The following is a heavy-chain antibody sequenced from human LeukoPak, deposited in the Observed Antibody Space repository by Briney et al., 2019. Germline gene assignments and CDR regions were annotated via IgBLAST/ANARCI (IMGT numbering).Heavy chain of an antibody. CDR2: INHSGST. J-gene: IGHJ4*02. CDR3: ARGLIVWFGASYYFDY. Sequence: SETLSLTCAVYGGSFSGYYWSWIRQPPGKGLEWIGEINHSGSTNYNPSLKSRVTISVDTSKNQFSLKLSSVTAADTAVYYCARGLIVWFGASYYFDYWGQGTLVTVSS. D-gene: IGHD3-10*01. CDR1: GGSFSGYY. V-gene: IGHV4-34*01.